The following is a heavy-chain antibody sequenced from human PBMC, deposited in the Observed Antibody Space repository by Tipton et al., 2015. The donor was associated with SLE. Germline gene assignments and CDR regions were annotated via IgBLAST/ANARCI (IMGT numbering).Heavy chain of an antibody. D-gene: IGHD2-21*01. CDR2: IYHSGNV. J-gene: IGHJ4*02. CDR3: ARVSSSTRYSFPFDF. CDR1: GGSISSGNW. V-gene: IGHV4/OR15-8*02. Sequence: TLSLTCDVSGGSISSGNWWTWVRQPPGKGLEWIGEIYHSGNVNYKASLRSRVTLSIDKFRNQFSMMSTSVTAADTAVYYCARVSSSTRYSFPFDFWGQGVLVTVSA.